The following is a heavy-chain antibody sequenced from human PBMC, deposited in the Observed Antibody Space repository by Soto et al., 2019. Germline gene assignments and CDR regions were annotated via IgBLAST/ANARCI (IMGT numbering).Heavy chain of an antibody. Sequence: PGGSLRLSCAASGFTFSSYGMHWVRQAPGKGLEWVAVISYDGSNKYYADSVKGRFTISRDNSKNTLYLQMNSLRAEDTAVYYCAKGVVFDEPFPDYFDYWGQGVLVTVSS. J-gene: IGHJ4*02. CDR3: AKGVVFDEPFPDYFDY. V-gene: IGHV3-30*18. CDR1: GFTFSSYG. CDR2: ISYDGSNK. D-gene: IGHD2-2*01.